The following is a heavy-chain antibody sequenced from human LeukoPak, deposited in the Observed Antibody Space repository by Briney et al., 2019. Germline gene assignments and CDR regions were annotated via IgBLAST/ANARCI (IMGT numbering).Heavy chain of an antibody. CDR3: ARDLGMTDGDYVSYFDY. J-gene: IGHJ4*02. V-gene: IGHV3-48*03. Sequence: GGSLRLSCAASGXTFSRYELNWVRQAPGKGLEWVSYISRSGSIIYYADSVKGRFTISRDNAKNSLYLQMNSLRAEDTALYYCARDLGMTDGDYVSYFDYWGQGTLVTVSS. CDR2: ISRSGSII. CDR1: GXTFSRYE. D-gene: IGHD4-17*01.